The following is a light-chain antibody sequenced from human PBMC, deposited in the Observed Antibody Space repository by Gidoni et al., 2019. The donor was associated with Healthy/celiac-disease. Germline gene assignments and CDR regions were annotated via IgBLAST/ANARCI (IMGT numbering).Light chain of an antibody. CDR1: QSVSSSY. CDR3: QQYGRSPLT. J-gene: IGKJ1*01. V-gene: IGKV3-20*01. CDR2: GAS. Sequence: EIELTQSPGTLSLSPGERATLSCRASQSVSSSYLAWYQQKPGQAPRLLIYGASSRATGIPDRFSGSGSGTDFTLTISRLEPEDFAVYYCQQYGRSPLTFXXXTKVEIK.